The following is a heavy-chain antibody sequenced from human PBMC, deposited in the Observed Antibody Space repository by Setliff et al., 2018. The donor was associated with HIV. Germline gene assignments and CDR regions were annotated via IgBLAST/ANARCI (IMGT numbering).Heavy chain of an antibody. Sequence: SETLSLTCTVSGDSISNYYWSWLRQPPGKGLEWIGYVYNSRSTNYNPSLKSRVTISVDTSKNQFSLKLSSVTASDTAVYYCARSPERGYDSDWFDPWGQGTLVTVSS. CDR1: GDSISNYY. V-gene: IGHV4-59*01. J-gene: IGHJ5*02. CDR2: VYNSRST. D-gene: IGHD5-12*01. CDR3: ARSPERGYDSDWFDP.